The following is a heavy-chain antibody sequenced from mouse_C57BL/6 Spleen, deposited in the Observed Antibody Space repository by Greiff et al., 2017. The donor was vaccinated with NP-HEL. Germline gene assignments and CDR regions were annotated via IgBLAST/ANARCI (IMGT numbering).Heavy chain of an antibody. V-gene: IGHV5-17*01. CDR1: GFTFSDYG. Sequence: EVQLVESGGGLVKPGGSLKLSCAASGFTFSDYGMHWVRQAPEKGLEWVAYISSGSSTIYYADTVKGRFTISRDNAKNTLFLQMTSLRSEDTAMYYCAPYSNYDAMEYWGQGTSVTVAS. J-gene: IGHJ4*01. D-gene: IGHD2-5*01. CDR2: ISSGSSTI. CDR3: APYSNYDAMEY.